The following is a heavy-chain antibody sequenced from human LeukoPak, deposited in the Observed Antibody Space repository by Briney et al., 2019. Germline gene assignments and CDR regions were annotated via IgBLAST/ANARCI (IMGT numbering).Heavy chain of an antibody. V-gene: IGHV4-59*12. Sequence: SETLSLTCTVSGGFISSYYWSWIRQPPGKGLEWIGYIYDSGSTNYNPSLKSRVTISVDTSKNQFSLKLSSVTAADTAVYYCARVPTGSIVVVPAAQSSFDYWGQGTLVTVSS. CDR1: GGFISSYY. D-gene: IGHD2-2*01. J-gene: IGHJ4*02. CDR3: ARVPTGSIVVVPAAQSSFDY. CDR2: IYDSGST.